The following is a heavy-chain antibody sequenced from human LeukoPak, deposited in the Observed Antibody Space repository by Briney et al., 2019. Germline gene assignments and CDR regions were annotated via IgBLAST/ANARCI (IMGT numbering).Heavy chain of an antibody. J-gene: IGHJ4*02. CDR1: GYTFSSYD. Sequence: GASVKVSCKASGYTFSSYDTNWVRQATGQGLEWMGWMNPNSGNRGYAQKFQGRVTMTRNTSISTAYMELSSLRSEDTAVYYCARAMVRGVSVHGYWGQGTLVTVSS. D-gene: IGHD3-10*01. CDR2: MNPNSGNR. CDR3: ARAMVRGVSVHGY. V-gene: IGHV1-8*01.